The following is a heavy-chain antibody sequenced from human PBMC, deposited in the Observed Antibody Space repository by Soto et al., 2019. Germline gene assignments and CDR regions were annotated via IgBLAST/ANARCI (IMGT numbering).Heavy chain of an antibody. CDR1: GYTFTKYA. Sequence: QVPLVQSGTEVKKPGASVKISCKTSGYTFTKYAIHWVRQAPGQGPEWMGWINAGNGNTKYSQKFQGTVTFTRNTSASTVYMEMSNLRAEDTAVFYCARGEGYCSGGTCFRWFDPWGQGTLVTVSS. V-gene: IGHV1-3*01. D-gene: IGHD2-15*01. CDR2: INAGNGNT. J-gene: IGHJ5*02. CDR3: ARGEGYCSGGTCFRWFDP.